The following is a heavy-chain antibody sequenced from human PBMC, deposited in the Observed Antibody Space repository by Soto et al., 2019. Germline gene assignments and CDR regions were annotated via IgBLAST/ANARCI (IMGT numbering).Heavy chain of an antibody. CDR1: GYTLTELS. CDR3: ATAGRGKWELPYFDY. CDR2: FDPEDGET. D-gene: IGHD1-26*01. Sequence: GASVKVSCKVSGYTLTELSMHWVRQAPGKGLEWMGGFDPEDGETIYAQKFQGRVTMTEDTSTDTAYMELSSLRSEDTAVYYCATAGRGKWELPYFDYWGQGTLVTVSS. J-gene: IGHJ4*02. V-gene: IGHV1-24*01.